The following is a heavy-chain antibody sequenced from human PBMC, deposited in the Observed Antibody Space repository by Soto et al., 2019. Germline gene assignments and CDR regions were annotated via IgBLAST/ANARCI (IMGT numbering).Heavy chain of an antibody. V-gene: IGHV3-23*01. D-gene: IGHD4-17*01. J-gene: IGHJ4*02. CDR2: ISGAGGIT. Sequence: VQLLESGGGMVQPGGSLRISCAVSGFTFSNYAMSWVRQAPGKGLEWVSSISGAGGITHYAESVRGRFTISRDNSKDTLYLQMNSLSAEDTAVYYCAKDKSRGVTVTPDYWGQGTLVTVSS. CDR3: AKDKSRGVTVTPDY. CDR1: GFTFSNYA.